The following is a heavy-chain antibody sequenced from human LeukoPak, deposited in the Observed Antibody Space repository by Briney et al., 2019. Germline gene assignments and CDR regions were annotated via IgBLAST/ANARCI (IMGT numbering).Heavy chain of an antibody. V-gene: IGHV3-66*01. Sequence: GGSLRLSCAVSGLTVSINYMNWVSQAPGKGLEWVAVIYSGGGTHYADSVTGRFTISRDNPKNTLSLQMNGLRAEDTAVYFCASAGEVASVIADYWGQGALVTVSS. CDR2: IYSGGGT. D-gene: IGHD2-21*01. CDR3: ASAGEVASVIADY. CDR1: GLTVSINY. J-gene: IGHJ4*02.